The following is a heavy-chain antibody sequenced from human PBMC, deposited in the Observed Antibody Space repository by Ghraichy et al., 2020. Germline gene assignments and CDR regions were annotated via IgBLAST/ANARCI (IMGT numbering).Heavy chain of an antibody. CDR2: FYHSGNT. CDR3: ARCSAAGNYYYYSMDV. V-gene: IGHV4-38-2*01. D-gene: IGHD6-13*01. J-gene: IGHJ6*03. Sequence: WVGSFYHSGNTYYNPSLKSRVTISGDTSNNQFFLKLYSVTAADTSVYYCARCSAAGNYYYYSMDVCGKGT.